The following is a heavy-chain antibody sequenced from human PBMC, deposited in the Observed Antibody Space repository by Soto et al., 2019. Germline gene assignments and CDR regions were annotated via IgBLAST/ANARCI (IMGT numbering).Heavy chain of an antibody. J-gene: IGHJ4*02. CDR2: IYYSGST. CDR3: ARHKVGYYDSSGYYPGYFDY. Sequence: LPLTCTDSGGSISSSSYYWGWIRQPPGKGLEWIGSIYYSGSTYYNPSLKSRVTISVDTSKNQFCLKLSSVTAADTAVYYCARHKVGYYDSSGYYPGYFDYWGQGTLVTVSS. V-gene: IGHV4-39*01. D-gene: IGHD3-22*01. CDR1: GGSISSSSYY.